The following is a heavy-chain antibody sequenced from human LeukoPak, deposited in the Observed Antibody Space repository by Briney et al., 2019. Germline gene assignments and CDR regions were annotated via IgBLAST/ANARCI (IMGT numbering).Heavy chain of an antibody. CDR3: ARLRGYCSSNSCYPLGY. CDR1: GFTVSSKY. CDR2: IYSGSTT. V-gene: IGHV3-53*01. Sequence: GGSLRLSCAASGFTVSSKYMSWVRQARGKGLEWGSVIYSGSTTFYADSVKGRFSISRDNSKNTLYLQMNSLRAEDTAVYYCARLRGYCSSNSCYPLGYWGQGTLVTVSS. J-gene: IGHJ4*02. D-gene: IGHD2-2*01.